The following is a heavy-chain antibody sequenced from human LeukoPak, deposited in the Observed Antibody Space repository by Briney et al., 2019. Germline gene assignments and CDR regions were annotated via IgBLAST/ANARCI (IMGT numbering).Heavy chain of an antibody. CDR1: GFTFSSYS. Sequence: PGGSLRLSCAVSGFTFSSYSMNWVRQAPGKGLEWVSSISSSSSYIYYADSVKGRFTISRDNAKNSLYLQMNSLRAEDTAVYYCATGRIAVADSFDYWGQGTLVTVSS. J-gene: IGHJ4*02. CDR3: ATGRIAVADSFDY. V-gene: IGHV3-21*01. CDR2: ISSSSSYI. D-gene: IGHD6-19*01.